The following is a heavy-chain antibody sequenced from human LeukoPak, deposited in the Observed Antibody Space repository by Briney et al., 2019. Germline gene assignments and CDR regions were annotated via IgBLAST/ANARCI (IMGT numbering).Heavy chain of an antibody. CDR2: IYRGGNT. Sequence: PGGSLRHSCAASGFTVSCNYMSRVRQAPGKGLEWVSVIYRGGNTDYADSVKGRFTSSRYNSTNTMYLQMNSRRFDDTAVYNCARVGYFDNTGRDYWGEGT. D-gene: IGHD3-22*01. CDR1: GFTVSCNY. V-gene: IGHV3-66*01. CDR3: ARVGYFDNTGRDY. J-gene: IGHJ4*02.